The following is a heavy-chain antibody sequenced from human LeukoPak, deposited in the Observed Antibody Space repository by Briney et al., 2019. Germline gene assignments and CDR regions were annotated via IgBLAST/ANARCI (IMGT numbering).Heavy chain of an antibody. CDR3: ARGGTTVTTVIDY. D-gene: IGHD4-17*01. V-gene: IGHV3-74*01. Sequence: GGSLRLSCSASGFTFSNYWMHWVRQAPGEGLVWVSRINSDGSDTSYADSVKGRFTISRDNAKNTLYLEMNSLTVEDTAVYYCARGGTTVTTVIDYWGQGTLVTVSS. J-gene: IGHJ4*02. CDR1: GFTFSNYW. CDR2: INSDGSDT.